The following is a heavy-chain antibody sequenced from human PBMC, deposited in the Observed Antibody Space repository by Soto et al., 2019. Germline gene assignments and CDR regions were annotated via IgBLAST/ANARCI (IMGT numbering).Heavy chain of an antibody. J-gene: IGHJ3*02. Sequence: PGGSLRLSCAASGFTFSSYWMHWVRQAPGKGLVWVGRIKSKTDGGTTDYAAPVKGRFTISRDDSKNTLYLQMNSLKTEDTAVYYCTTDWAFEAFEIWGQGTMVTVS. CDR3: TTDWAFEAFEI. CDR1: GFTFSSYW. D-gene: IGHD3-10*01. V-gene: IGHV3-15*07. CDR2: IKSKTDGGTT.